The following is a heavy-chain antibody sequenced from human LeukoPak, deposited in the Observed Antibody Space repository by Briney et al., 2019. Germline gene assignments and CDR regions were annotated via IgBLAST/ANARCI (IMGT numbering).Heavy chain of an antibody. CDR2: IYHSGST. D-gene: IGHD1-1*01. CDR1: GYSISSSYY. V-gene: IGHV4-38-2*01. J-gene: IGHJ5*02. CDR3: AGQLRTGTRNWFDP. Sequence: PSETLSLTCAVSGYSISSSYYWGWIRQPPGKGLEWIGSIYHSGSTYYNPSLKSRVTISVDTSKNQFSLKLSSVTAADTAVYYCAGQLRTGTRNWFDPWGQGTLVTVSS.